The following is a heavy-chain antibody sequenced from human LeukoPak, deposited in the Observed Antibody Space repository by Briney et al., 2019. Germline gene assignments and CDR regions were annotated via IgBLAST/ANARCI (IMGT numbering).Heavy chain of an antibody. V-gene: IGHV4-34*01. CDR1: GGSFSGYY. Sequence: SETLSLTCAVYGGSFSGYYLGWIRQPPGKGLEWMGEINHSGSTNYNPSLKSRVTISVDTSKNQFSLKLSSVTAADTAVYYCAREGYYYDSSGYYKYFDYWGQGTLVTVSS. CDR2: INHSGST. CDR3: AREGYYYDSSGYYKYFDY. D-gene: IGHD3-22*01. J-gene: IGHJ4*02.